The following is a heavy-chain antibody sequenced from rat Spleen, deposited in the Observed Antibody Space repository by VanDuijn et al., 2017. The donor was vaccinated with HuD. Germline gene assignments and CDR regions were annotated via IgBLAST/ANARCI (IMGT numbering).Heavy chain of an antibody. D-gene: IGHD1-10*01. CDR2: ISYDGSST. J-gene: IGHJ3*01. Sequence: EVQLVESGGGLVQPGRSLKLSCAASGFTFSDYGMAWVRQAPKKGLEWVAFISYDGSSTFYRDSVKGRFTISRDNAKSTLYLQMDSLRSEDTASYYCARHGDYNNYGWFAYWGQGTLVTVSS. CDR3: ARHGDYNNYGWFAY. CDR1: GFTFSDYG. V-gene: IGHV5-29*01.